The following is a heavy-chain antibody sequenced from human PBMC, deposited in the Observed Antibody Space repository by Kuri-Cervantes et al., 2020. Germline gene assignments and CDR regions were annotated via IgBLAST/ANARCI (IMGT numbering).Heavy chain of an antibody. CDR3: ARGVSFEAAGP. J-gene: IGHJ5*02. CDR1: GYTFTSYG. D-gene: IGHD6-13*01. Sequence: ASVKVSCKASGYTFTSYGISWVRQATGQGLEWMGWMNPNSGNTGYAQKFQGRVTMTRNTSISTAYMELSSLGSEDTAVYYCARGVSFEAAGPWGQGTLVAVSS. V-gene: IGHV1-8*02. CDR2: MNPNSGNT.